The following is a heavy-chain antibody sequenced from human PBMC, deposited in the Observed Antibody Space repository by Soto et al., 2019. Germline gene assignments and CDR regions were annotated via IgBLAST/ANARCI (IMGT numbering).Heavy chain of an antibody. Sequence: QVQLVQSGAEVKKPGASVKVSCKASGYTFTSYAMHWVRQAPGLRLEWMGWINAGNGNTKYSQKFQGRVTITRDTSASTAYMELSSLRSEDTDVYYCIRSGWYMGFDYWGQGTLVTVSS. V-gene: IGHV1-3*01. J-gene: IGHJ4*02. CDR3: IRSGWYMGFDY. CDR2: INAGNGNT. D-gene: IGHD6-19*01. CDR1: GYTFTSYA.